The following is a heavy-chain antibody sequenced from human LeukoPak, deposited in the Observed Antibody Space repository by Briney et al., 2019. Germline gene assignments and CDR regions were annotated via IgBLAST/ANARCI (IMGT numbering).Heavy chain of an antibody. Sequence: SGGSLRLSCVASGFTFDDYAMHWVRQATGKGLEWVSGISWNSGSIDYADSVKGRFTISRDNAKNSLYLQMNSLRAEDTALYYCAKDGGYHFDYWGQGTLVTVSS. J-gene: IGHJ4*02. V-gene: IGHV3-9*01. CDR1: GFTFDDYA. CDR2: ISWNSGSI. D-gene: IGHD5-12*01. CDR3: AKDGGYHFDY.